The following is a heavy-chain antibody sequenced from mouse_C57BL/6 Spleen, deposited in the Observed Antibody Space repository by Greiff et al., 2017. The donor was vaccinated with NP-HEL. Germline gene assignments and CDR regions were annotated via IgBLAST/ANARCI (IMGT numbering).Heavy chain of an antibody. Sequence: QVQLQQPGAELVMPGASVKLSCKASGYTFTSYWMHWVKQRPGQGLEWIGEIDPSDSYTNYNQKFKGKSTLTVDKSSSTAYMQLSSLTSEASAVYYCASGTPVVLDYWGQGTTLTVSS. D-gene: IGHD1-1*01. V-gene: IGHV1-69*01. CDR3: ASGTPVVLDY. CDR2: IDPSDSYT. CDR1: GYTFTSYW. J-gene: IGHJ2*01.